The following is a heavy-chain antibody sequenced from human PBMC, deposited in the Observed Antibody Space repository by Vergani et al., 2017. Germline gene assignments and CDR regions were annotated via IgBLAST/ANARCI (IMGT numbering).Heavy chain of an antibody. V-gene: IGHV4-59*12. CDR3: ARDRHYDFWSGYYYYYYGMDV. Sequence: QVQLQESGPGLVKPSETLSLTCTVSGGSISSYYWSWIRQPPGKGLEWIGYIYYSGSTYYNPSLKSRVTISVDTSKNQFSLKLSSVTAADTAVYYCARDRHYDFWSGYYYYYYGMDVWGQGTTVTVSS. CDR1: GGSISSYY. CDR2: IYYSGST. J-gene: IGHJ6*02. D-gene: IGHD3-3*01.